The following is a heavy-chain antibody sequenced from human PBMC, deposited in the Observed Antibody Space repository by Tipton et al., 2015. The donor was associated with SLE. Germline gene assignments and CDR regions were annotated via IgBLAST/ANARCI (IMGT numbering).Heavy chain of an antibody. CDR3: AREGAYISPKYAMDV. D-gene: IGHD2-21*01. V-gene: IGHV4-4*08. CDR1: GASISSYY. CDR2: IYTPGST. J-gene: IGHJ6*02. Sequence: TLSLTCTVSGASISSYYWSWIRQPPGKGLEWIGHIYTPGSTNYNSSLKSRVTTSVDTSKNQFSLKLYSVTAADTAVYYCAREGAYISPKYAMDVWGQGTTVTVSS.